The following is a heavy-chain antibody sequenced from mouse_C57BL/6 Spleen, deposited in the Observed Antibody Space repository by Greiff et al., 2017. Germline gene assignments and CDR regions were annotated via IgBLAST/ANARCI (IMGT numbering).Heavy chain of an antibody. CDR1: GFTFSSYT. J-gene: IGHJ4*01. Sequence: EVQLVESGGGLVKPGGSLKLSCAASGFTFSSYTMSWVRQTPEKRLEWVATISGGGGNTYYPDSVKGRFTISRDNAKNTLYLQMSSLRSEDTALYYCARHTLRLLAMDDWGQGTSVTVSS. CDR3: ARHTLRLLAMDD. CDR2: ISGGGGNT. V-gene: IGHV5-9*01. D-gene: IGHD3-2*02.